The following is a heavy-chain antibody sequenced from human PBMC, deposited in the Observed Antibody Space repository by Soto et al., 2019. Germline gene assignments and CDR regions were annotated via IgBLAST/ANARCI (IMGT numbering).Heavy chain of an antibody. CDR1: GFTFSSYW. CDR3: ARVEVPAAMFSDAFDI. CDR2: IKQDGSEK. J-gene: IGHJ3*02. Sequence: GGSLRLSCAASGFTFSSYWMSWVRQAPGKGLEWVANIKQDGSEKYYVDSVKGRFTISRDNAKNSLYLQMNSLRAEDTAVYYCARVEVPAAMFSDAFDIWGQGTMVTVSS. D-gene: IGHD2-2*01. V-gene: IGHV3-7*01.